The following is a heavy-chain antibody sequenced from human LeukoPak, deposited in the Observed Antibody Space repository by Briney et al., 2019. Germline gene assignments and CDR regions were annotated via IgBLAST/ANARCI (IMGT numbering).Heavy chain of an antibody. V-gene: IGHV4-30-4*08. CDR3: ARGAGLRWYFDL. CDR1: GGSISSGDYY. Sequence: PSETLSLTCTVSGGSISSGDYYWSWIRQPPGKGLGLIGYIYYSGSTYYNPSLKSRVTISVDTSKNQFSLKLSSVTAADTAVYYCARGAGLRWYFDLWGRGTLVTVSS. CDR2: IYYSGST. D-gene: IGHD4-17*01. J-gene: IGHJ2*01.